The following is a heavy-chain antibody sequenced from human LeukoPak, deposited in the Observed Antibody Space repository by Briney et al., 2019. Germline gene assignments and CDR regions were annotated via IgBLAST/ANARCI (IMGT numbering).Heavy chain of an antibody. CDR3: ARGPERGYSGYGTFDY. V-gene: IGHV1-18*01. Sequence: ASVKVSCKASGYTFTSYGISWVRQAPGQGLEWMGWISAYNGNTNYAQKLQGRVTMTTDTSTSTAYMELRSLRSDDTAVYYCARGPERGYSGYGTFDYWGQGTLVTVSS. CDR2: ISAYNGNT. D-gene: IGHD5-12*01. CDR1: GYTFTSYG. J-gene: IGHJ4*02.